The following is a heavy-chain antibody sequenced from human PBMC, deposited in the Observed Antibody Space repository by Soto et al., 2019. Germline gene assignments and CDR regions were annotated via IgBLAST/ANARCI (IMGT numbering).Heavy chain of an antibody. V-gene: IGHV3-23*01. CDR2: ISGSGGST. CDR3: AKRTVGWYFEL. J-gene: IGHJ2*01. D-gene: IGHD4-17*01. Sequence: EVQLLESGGGLVQPGGSLRLSCAASGFTFSSYAMNWVRQAPGKGLEWVSVISGSGGSTYYADAVKGRFTISRDNSKNTLYLQMNSLRAVDTAVYYCAKRTVGWYFELWGRGTLVTVSS. CDR1: GFTFSSYA.